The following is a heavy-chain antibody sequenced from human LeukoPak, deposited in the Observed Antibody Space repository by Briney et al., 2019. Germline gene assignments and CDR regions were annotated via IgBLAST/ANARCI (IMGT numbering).Heavy chain of an antibody. J-gene: IGHJ4*02. CDR3: ARVFYDSSGYYYRTGYFDY. CDR2: IKRDGSEK. D-gene: IGHD3-22*01. V-gene: IGHV3-7*01. Sequence: GSLRLSCAASGFTFSSYWMSWVRQAPGKGLEWVANIKRDGSEKYYVDSVKGRFTISRDNAENSLYLQMNSLRAEDTAVYYCARVFYDSSGYYYRTGYFDYWGQGTLVTVSS. CDR1: GFTFSSYW.